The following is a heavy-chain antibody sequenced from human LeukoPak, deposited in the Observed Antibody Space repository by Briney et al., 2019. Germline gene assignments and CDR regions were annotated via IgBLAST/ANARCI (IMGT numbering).Heavy chain of an antibody. Sequence: ASVKVSCKASGYTFTSYYMHWVRQAPGQGLEWMGWINTHSGGTSYAQKFQGRVTMTRDTSVSTGFMELKSLGSDDTAVYYCARSRISAPVDYWGQGTLVTVSS. V-gene: IGHV1-2*02. CDR2: INTHSGGT. CDR3: ARSRISAPVDY. J-gene: IGHJ4*02. CDR1: GYTFTSYY. D-gene: IGHD6-6*01.